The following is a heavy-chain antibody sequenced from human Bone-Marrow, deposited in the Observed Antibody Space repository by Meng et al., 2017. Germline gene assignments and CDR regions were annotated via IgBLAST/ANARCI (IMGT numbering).Heavy chain of an antibody. CDR1: GCAISSSSYY. CDR2: FYYSGST. D-gene: IGHD1-26*01. V-gene: IGHV4-39*01. J-gene: IGHJ5*02. CDR3: SVGELLPTWFDP. Sequence: QLQLPESGPGLVKPSETLSLTCTVSGCAISSSSYYWGWIRQPPGKGLEWIGSFYYSGSTFYNPSLKNRVTISVDTSKNQFSLKLSSVTAADTAVYYCSVGELLPTWFDPWGQGTLVTVSS.